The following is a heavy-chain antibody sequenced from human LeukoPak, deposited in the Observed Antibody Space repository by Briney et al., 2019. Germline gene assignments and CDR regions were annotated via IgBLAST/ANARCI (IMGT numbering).Heavy chain of an antibody. D-gene: IGHD5-18*01. Sequence: GGSLRLSCAASGFTFSSYSMNWVRQAPGKGLEWVSYISSSSSTIYYADSVKGRFTISRDNAKNSLYLQMNSLRAEDTAVYYCARERGYSYGYSDYWGQGTLVTVSS. CDR1: GFTFSSYS. CDR2: ISSSSSTI. CDR3: ARERGYSYGYSDY. J-gene: IGHJ4*02. V-gene: IGHV3-48*01.